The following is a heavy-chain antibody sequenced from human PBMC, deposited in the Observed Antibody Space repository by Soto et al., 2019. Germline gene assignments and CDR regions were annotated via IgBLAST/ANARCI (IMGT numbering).Heavy chain of an antibody. Sequence: QITLKESGPTLVKPTQTLTLTCTFSGFSLSTSGVGVGWIRQPPGKALEWLALIYWDDDKRYSPSLKSRLTITKDTSKNQVVLTMTNMDPVDTATYYCAHRPRSMVRGVPNYYYGMDVWGQGTTVTVSS. CDR1: GFSLSTSGVG. J-gene: IGHJ6*02. CDR3: AHRPRSMVRGVPNYYYGMDV. V-gene: IGHV2-5*02. CDR2: IYWDDDK. D-gene: IGHD3-10*01.